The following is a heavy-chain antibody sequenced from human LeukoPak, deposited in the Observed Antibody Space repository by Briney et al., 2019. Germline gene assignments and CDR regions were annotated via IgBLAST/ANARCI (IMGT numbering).Heavy chain of an antibody. CDR1: GGTFSIYT. CDR3: ARELERLGWFDP. CDR2: IIPILGIA. D-gene: IGHD1-1*01. Sequence: SVKVSCKASGGTFSIYTISWVRQAPGQGLERMGRIIPILGIANYAQKFQGRVTITADKSTSTAYMELSSLRSEDTAVYYCARELERLGWFDPWGQGTLVTVSS. V-gene: IGHV1-69*04. J-gene: IGHJ5*02.